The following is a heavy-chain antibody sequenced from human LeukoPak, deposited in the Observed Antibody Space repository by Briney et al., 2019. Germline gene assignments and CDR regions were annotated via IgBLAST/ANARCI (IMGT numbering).Heavy chain of an antibody. CDR2: IYTSGSP. CDR3: ARAFIAVARDAFDI. J-gene: IGHJ3*02. D-gene: IGHD6-19*01. Sequence: PSQTLSLTCTVSGGSISSGSYYWSWIRQPAGKGLEWNGRIYTSGSPNYSPSLKSRVTISVDTSKNQFSLKLSSVTAADTAVYYCARAFIAVARDAFDIWGQGTMVTVSS. CDR1: GGSISSGSYY. V-gene: IGHV4-61*02.